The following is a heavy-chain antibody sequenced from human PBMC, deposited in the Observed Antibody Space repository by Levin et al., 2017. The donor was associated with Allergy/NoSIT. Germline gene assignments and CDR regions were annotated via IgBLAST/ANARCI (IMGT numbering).Heavy chain of an antibody. Sequence: AGGSLRLSCAASGFTFSSYGMHWVRQAPGKGLEWVAVISYDGSNKYYADSVKGRFAISRDNSKNTLYLQMNSLRAEDTAVYYCAKGSDIVVVPAAIRDTGRYYFDYWGQGTLVTVSS. CDR2: ISYDGSNK. CDR3: AKGSDIVVVPAAIRDTGRYYFDY. CDR1: GFTFSSYG. D-gene: IGHD2-2*01. V-gene: IGHV3-30*18. J-gene: IGHJ4*02.